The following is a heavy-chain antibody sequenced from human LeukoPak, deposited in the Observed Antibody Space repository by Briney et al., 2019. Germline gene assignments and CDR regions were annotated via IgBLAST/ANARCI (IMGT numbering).Heavy chain of an antibody. CDR3: AILPGYSSGWYEVNY. Sequence: GGSLRLSCAASGFTFSSYAMSCVRQAPGKGLEWVSGISGRGGSTYYADSVKGRFTISRDNSRNTLYLQMNSPRAEDTAVYYCAILPGYSSGWYEVNYWGQGTLVTVSS. CDR1: GFTFSSYA. J-gene: IGHJ4*02. CDR2: ISGRGGST. V-gene: IGHV3-23*01. D-gene: IGHD6-13*01.